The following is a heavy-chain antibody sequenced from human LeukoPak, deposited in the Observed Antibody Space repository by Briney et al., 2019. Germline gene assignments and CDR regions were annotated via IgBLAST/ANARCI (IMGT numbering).Heavy chain of an antibody. CDR2: IHYSGST. J-gene: IGHJ5*02. CDR3: ARGSDYYGSGIKYNWFDP. D-gene: IGHD3-10*01. CDR1: GGSISTYY. V-gene: IGHV4-59*01. Sequence: SETLSLTCTVSGGSISTYYWSWIRQPPGQGLEWIGHIHYSGSTNYNPSLKSRVTISVDTSKNQFSLNLKSVTAADTAVYYCARGSDYYGSGIKYNWFDPWGQGTLVTVSS.